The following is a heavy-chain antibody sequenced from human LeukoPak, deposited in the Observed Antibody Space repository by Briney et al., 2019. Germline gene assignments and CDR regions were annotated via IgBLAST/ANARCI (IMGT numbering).Heavy chain of an antibody. CDR3: ARDYLKVVVAGTAPSAGHMDY. CDR2: INPSGGST. CDR1: GYTFTSYY. Sequence: ASVKVSCKASGYTFTSYYMHWVRHAPGQGLEWMGIINPSGGSTSYAQKFEGSITMTRETSSRTVYMELSSLRSEDMAVYPCARDYLKVVVAGTAPSAGHMDYWGQGTLVTVSS. J-gene: IGHJ4*02. V-gene: IGHV1-46*01. D-gene: IGHD2-15*01.